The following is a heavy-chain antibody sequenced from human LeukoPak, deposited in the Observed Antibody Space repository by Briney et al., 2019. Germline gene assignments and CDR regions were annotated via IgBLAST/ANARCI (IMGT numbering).Heavy chain of an antibody. CDR2: FDPEDGET. Sequence: ASVKVSCKLSGSTLTELSMHWVRPAPGKALEWMGGFDPEDGETIYAQKFQGRLSMTEDTSTDTAYMELSSLSSEDTAVYYCARDSRKMTAVAGTGFDYWGQGTLVTVSS. J-gene: IGHJ4*02. CDR3: ARDSRKMTAVAGTGFDY. V-gene: IGHV1-24*01. D-gene: IGHD6-19*01. CDR1: GSTLTELS.